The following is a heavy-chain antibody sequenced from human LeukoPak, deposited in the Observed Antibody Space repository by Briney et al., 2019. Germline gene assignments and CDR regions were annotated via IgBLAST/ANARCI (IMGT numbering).Heavy chain of an antibody. CDR2: INHSGST. V-gene: IGHV4-34*01. CDR3: ARGSVGLRGYSYGYPPSLYYFDY. CDR1: GGSFSGYY. Sequence: PSETLSLTCAVYGGSFSGYYWSWIRQPPGKGLEWIGEINHSGSTNYNPSLKSRVTISVDTSKNQFSLKLSSVTAADTAVYYCARGSVGLRGYSYGYPPSLYYFDYWAREPWSPSPQ. D-gene: IGHD5-18*01. J-gene: IGHJ4*02.